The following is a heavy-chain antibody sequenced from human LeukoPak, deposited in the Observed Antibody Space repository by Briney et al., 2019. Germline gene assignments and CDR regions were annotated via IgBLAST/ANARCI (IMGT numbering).Heavy chain of an antibody. J-gene: IGHJ3*02. CDR2: ISSSSSTI. V-gene: IGHV3-48*01. CDR1: GFTFSSYS. D-gene: IGHD3-22*01. Sequence: GGSLRLSCAASGFTFSSYSMNWVRQAPGKGLEWVSYISSSSSTIYYADSVKGRFTISRDNAKNSLYLQMNSLRAEDTAVYYCATIPLPTGYYDKVHDAFDIWGQGTMVTVSS. CDR3: ATIPLPTGYYDKVHDAFDI.